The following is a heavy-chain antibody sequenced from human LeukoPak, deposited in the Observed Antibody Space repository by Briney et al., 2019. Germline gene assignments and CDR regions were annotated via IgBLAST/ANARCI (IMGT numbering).Heavy chain of an antibody. CDR1: GPTFTNYA. J-gene: IGHJ4*02. D-gene: IGHD3-9*01. Sequence: PGPSMRLPCGVSGPTFTNYATSWVPRPPGKAREWVSATPGIGGNTYYAESVKGRFTIPGDNSKNTVFLQMNSLRAEDTAVYYCARWEYCDVLTGCYVSGYWGRGTVVTVSS. CDR3: ARWEYCDVLTGCYVSGY. V-gene: IGHV3-23*01. CDR2: TPGIGGNT.